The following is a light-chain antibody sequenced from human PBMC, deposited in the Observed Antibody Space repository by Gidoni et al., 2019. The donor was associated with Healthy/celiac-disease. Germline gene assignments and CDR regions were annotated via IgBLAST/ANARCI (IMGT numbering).Light chain of an antibody. J-gene: IGKJ2*01. V-gene: IGKV1-33*01. CDR2: DAS. Sequence: DIQMTQSPSSLSASVGDRVTITCQASQDISNYLNWYQQKPGKAPKLLIYDASNLETGDPSRFSGSGSGTDFTFTISSLQPEDIATYYCQQYDNIPYTFGQGTKLEIK. CDR3: QQYDNIPYT. CDR1: QDISNY.